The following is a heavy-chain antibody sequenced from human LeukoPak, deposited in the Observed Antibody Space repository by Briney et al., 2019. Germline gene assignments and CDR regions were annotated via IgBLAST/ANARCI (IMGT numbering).Heavy chain of an antibody. CDR2: IYSGGDT. Sequence: GGSLRLSCAASGFIVSGTYMTWVRQAPGKGLECVSIIYSGGDTYYADSVKGRFTISRDNSKNSLYLQMNSLRTEDTALYYCAKDIGVGYCNGCLFDYWGQGTLVTVSS. V-gene: IGHV3-53*05. CDR3: AKDIGVGYCNGCLFDY. CDR1: GFIVSGTY. D-gene: IGHD2-15*01. J-gene: IGHJ4*02.